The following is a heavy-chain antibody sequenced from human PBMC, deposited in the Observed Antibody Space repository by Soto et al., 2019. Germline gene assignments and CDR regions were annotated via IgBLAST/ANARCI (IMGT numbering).Heavy chain of an antibody. Sequence: GGSLRLSCAASGFTFSSYAMSWIRQAPGKGLEWVSAISGSGGSTYYADSVKGRFTISRDNSKNTLYLQMNSLRAEDTAIYYCAKDLSSSWTFDYWGQGTLVTVSS. D-gene: IGHD6-13*01. CDR2: ISGSGGST. J-gene: IGHJ4*02. V-gene: IGHV3-23*01. CDR1: GFTFSSYA. CDR3: AKDLSSSWTFDY.